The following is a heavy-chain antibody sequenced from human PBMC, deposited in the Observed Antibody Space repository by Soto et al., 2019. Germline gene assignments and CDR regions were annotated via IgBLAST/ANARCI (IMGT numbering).Heavy chain of an antibody. CDR3: ARDNRIQLRYYYGMDV. Sequence: PGGSLRLSCAASGFTFSSYEMNWVRQAPGKGLEWVSYISSSGSTIYYADSVKGRFTISRDNAKNSLYLQMNSLRAEDTAVYYCARDNRIQLRYYYGMDVWGQGTTVTVSS. D-gene: IGHD5-18*01. J-gene: IGHJ6*02. CDR1: GFTFSSYE. V-gene: IGHV3-48*03. CDR2: ISSSGSTI.